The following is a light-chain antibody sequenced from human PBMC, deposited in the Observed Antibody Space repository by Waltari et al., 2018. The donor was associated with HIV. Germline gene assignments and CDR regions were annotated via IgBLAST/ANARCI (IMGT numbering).Light chain of an antibody. CDR3: AAWRDSLSAVV. CDR1: SANIGTNT. CDR2: NTY. J-gene: IGLJ2*01. Sequence: HSVLTQPPSASGTPGQTVTISCSGSSANIGTNTVNWYQQLPGTAPKLLIYNTYQRPSGVPDRVSGSQSGTSASLAISGLQSEDEGDYYCAAWRDSLSAVVFGGGTKLTVL. V-gene: IGLV1-44*01.